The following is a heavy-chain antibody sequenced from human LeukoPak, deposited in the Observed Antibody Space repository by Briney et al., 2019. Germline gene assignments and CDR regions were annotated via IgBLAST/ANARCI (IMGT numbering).Heavy chain of an antibody. D-gene: IGHD5-18*01. CDR3: ARENPRIQLWFRGDYFNY. Sequence: PSETLSLTCTVSGGSISSGSYYWSWIRQPAGKGLEWIGRIYTSGSTNYNPSLKSRVTISVDTSKNQFSLKLSSVTAADTAVYYCARENPRIQLWFRGDYFNYWGQGTLVTVSS. J-gene: IGHJ4*02. V-gene: IGHV4-61*02. CDR2: IYTSGST. CDR1: GGSISSGSYY.